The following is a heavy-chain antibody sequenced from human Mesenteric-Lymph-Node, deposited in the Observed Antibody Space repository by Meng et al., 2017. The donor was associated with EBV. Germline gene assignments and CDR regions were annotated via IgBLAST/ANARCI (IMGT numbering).Heavy chain of an antibody. V-gene: IGHV4-61*01. J-gene: IGHJ4*02. Sequence: QVPPQEAGPGLLRSAENPPLTCSVSGDSVNSATYYWSWIRRPPGKWLEWIASVHSTGSTNYNPSLMSRVTISLDTSKSQFSLTLTYVTAADTAVYYWASQGYYDSGAWGDYFDYWGQGSLVTVSS. CDR1: GDSVNSATYY. CDR2: VHSTGST. CDR3: ASQGYYDSGAWGDYFDY. D-gene: IGHD3-22*01.